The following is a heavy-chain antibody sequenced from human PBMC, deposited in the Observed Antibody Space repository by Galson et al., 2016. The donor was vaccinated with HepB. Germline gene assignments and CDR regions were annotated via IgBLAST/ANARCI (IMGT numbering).Heavy chain of an antibody. V-gene: IGHV1-18*01. CDR1: GYTFTSYA. CDR3: ARDEGEAGSRGYGDYYYYYGIDV. Sequence: SVKVSCKASGYTFTSYAITWVRQAPGQGLECMGWISAYNGFIHYAQKYEGRVTMTTDTSTSTAYMELRSLRSDDTAVYYCARDEGEAGSRGYGDYYYYYGIDVWGQGTTVTVSS. D-gene: IGHD3-22*01. J-gene: IGHJ6*02. CDR2: ISAYNGFI.